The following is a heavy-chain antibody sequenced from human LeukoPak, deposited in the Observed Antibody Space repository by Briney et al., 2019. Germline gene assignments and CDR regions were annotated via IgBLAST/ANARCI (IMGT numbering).Heavy chain of an antibody. Sequence: ASVKVSCKASGYTFTSYGISWVRQAPGQGLEWMGWISAYNGNTNYAQKLQGRVTMTTDTSTSTAYMELRSLRPDDTAVYYCARDQEMATIFDYWGQGTLVTVSS. V-gene: IGHV1-18*01. J-gene: IGHJ4*02. CDR2: ISAYNGNT. CDR1: GYTFTSYG. CDR3: ARDQEMATIFDY. D-gene: IGHD5-24*01.